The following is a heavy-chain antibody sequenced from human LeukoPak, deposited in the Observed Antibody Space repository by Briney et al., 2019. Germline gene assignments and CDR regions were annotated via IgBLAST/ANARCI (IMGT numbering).Heavy chain of an antibody. CDR2: IYRLQST. J-gene: IGHJ4*02. V-gene: IGHV3-53*04. D-gene: IGHD5-18*01. CDR1: GFTVSSNY. CDR3: AKDHARYSSGFRIDH. Sequence: VGSLRLSCAASGFTVSSNYMSWVRQAPGKGVEWVSVIYRLQSTYYADSVTGPFTISRHNSKNTLYLQMNSLRAEDTAVYYCAKDHARYSSGFRIDHWGQGTLVSVSS.